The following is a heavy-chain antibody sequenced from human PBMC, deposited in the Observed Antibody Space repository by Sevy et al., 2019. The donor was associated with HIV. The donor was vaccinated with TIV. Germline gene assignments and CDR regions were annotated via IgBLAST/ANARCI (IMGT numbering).Heavy chain of an antibody. CDR3: AKDRIEGARKLYY. Sequence: GGSLRLSCAASGFTFGNYAMTWVRQAAGKGLEWVSSISGTGGTTYYADSVKGRFTISRDNSKNTLYIQMNSLRAEDTAVYYCAKDRIEGARKLYYWGQGTPVTVSS. CDR1: GFTFGNYA. V-gene: IGHV3-23*01. CDR2: ISGTGGTT. J-gene: IGHJ4*02. D-gene: IGHD1-26*01.